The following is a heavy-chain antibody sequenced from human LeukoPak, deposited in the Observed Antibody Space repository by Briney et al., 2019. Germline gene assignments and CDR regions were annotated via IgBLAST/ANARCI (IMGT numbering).Heavy chain of an antibody. CDR3: ASLYYDSADANDAFDI. CDR2: IYSGGST. CDR1: GFTVSSNY. Sequence: PGGSLRLSCAASGFTVSSNYMSWVRKAPGKGLEWVSVIYSGGSTYYADSVKGRFTISRDNSKNTLYLQMNSLRAEDTAVYYCASLYYDSADANDAFDIWGQGTMVTVSS. J-gene: IGHJ3*02. D-gene: IGHD3-22*01. V-gene: IGHV3-53*01.